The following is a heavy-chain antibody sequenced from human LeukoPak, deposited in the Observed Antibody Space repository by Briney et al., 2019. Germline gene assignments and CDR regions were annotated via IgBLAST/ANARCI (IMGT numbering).Heavy chain of an antibody. J-gene: IGHJ4*02. CDR3: ARSLIPYFDY. CDR2: ISSSSSSI. V-gene: IGHV3-48*03. Sequence: TGGSLRLSCAASGFTFSTYEMNWVRQAPGKGLEWVSFISSSSSSIYYADSVKGRFTISRDNAKKSLYLQMNSLRAEDTAIYYCARSLIPYFDYWGQGTLVTVSS. D-gene: IGHD2-21*01. CDR1: GFTFSTYE.